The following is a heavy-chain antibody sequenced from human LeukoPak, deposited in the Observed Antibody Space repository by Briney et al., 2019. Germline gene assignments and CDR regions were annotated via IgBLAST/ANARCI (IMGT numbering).Heavy chain of an antibody. Sequence: GGSLRLSCAASGFTFSSYWMHWVRQAPGKGLVWVSRINSDGSSTNYADSVKGRFTISRDNAKNTLYLQMNRLRAEDTAVYYCARDLRVAAGNLYWGQGTLVTVSS. J-gene: IGHJ4*02. D-gene: IGHD6-13*01. V-gene: IGHV3-74*01. CDR3: ARDLRVAAGNLY. CDR2: INSDGSST. CDR1: GFTFSSYW.